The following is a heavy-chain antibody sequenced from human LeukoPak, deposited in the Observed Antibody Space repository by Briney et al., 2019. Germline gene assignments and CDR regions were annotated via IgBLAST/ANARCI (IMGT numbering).Heavy chain of an antibody. D-gene: IGHD3-10*01. CDR2: MNPKTGHT. V-gene: IGHV1-8*01. CDR1: GYAFTSFD. Sequence: ASVKVSCKASGYAFTSFDLNWVRQATGQGLEWMGWMNPKTGHTGYAQKFQGRASTTWDTSIGTAYMELSSLRSEDTAVYYCARGPPYSRNYGGGFWFDPWGQGTPVTVSS. J-gene: IGHJ5*02. CDR3: ARGPPYSRNYGGGFWFDP.